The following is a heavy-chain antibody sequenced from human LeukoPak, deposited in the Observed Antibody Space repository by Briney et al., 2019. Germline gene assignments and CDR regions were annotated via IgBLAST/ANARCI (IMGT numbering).Heavy chain of an antibody. D-gene: IGHD3-3*01. Sequence: AGGSLRLSCAASGFTFSSYAMHWVRQAPGKGLEWVAVISYDGSNKYYADSVQGRFTISRDNSKRTLFLQMNSLRAEDTAFYYCAKAELGVDTFFDYWGQGTLVTVSS. CDR3: AKAELGVDTFFDY. CDR2: ISYDGSNK. CDR1: GFTFSSYA. V-gene: IGHV3-30-3*01. J-gene: IGHJ4*02.